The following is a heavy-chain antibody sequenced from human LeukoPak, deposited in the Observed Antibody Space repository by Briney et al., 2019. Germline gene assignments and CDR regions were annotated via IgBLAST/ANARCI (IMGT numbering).Heavy chain of an antibody. CDR1: GYILTGYA. Sequence: PRASVKVSCKASGYILTGYALNWVRQAPGQGLEWMGWINPKTGNPTYAQGFTGRFVFSLDTSVDTAYLQISSLKADDTAVYYCARDSGYSFTYGFDYWGQGTLVTVSS. D-gene: IGHD5-18*01. CDR3: ARDSGYSFTYGFDY. J-gene: IGHJ4*02. CDR2: INPKTGNP. V-gene: IGHV7-4-1*02.